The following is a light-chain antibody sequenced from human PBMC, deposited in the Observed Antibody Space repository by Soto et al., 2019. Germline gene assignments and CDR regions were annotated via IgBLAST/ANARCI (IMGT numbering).Light chain of an antibody. CDR1: QSVSSY. Sequence: EIVMTQSPATLSVSPGETATLSCRASQSVSSYLAWYQHRPGQAPRLLIYDASTRATGIPARFSGSGSGTELTLTISGLQSEDVAVYACQQCSDWPLFTFGQGTRLEIK. V-gene: IGKV3-15*01. J-gene: IGKJ5*01. CDR3: QQCSDWPLFT. CDR2: DAS.